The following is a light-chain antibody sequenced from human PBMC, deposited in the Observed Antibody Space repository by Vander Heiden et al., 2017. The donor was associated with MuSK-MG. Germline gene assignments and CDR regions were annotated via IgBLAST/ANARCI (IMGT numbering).Light chain of an antibody. J-gene: IGKJ4*01. CDR2: WAS. V-gene: IGKV4-1*01. CDR1: QSLLFKSNKRDY. Sequence: DFVMTQSPDSLAVSLGERDTINCKSSQSLLFKSNKRDYLAWYQQKPGQPPKLLISWASSRESGVPDRFSGSGSGTDFTLTISSLQAEDVAVYYCQQYVTTPPTFGAGTKVEIK. CDR3: QQYVTTPPT.